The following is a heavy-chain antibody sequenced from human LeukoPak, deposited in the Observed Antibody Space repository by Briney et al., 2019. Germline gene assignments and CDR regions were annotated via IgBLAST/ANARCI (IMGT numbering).Heavy chain of an antibody. D-gene: IGHD3-22*01. CDR3: AREPNYYDSSDFDY. CDR1: GYTFTIYG. J-gene: IGHJ4*02. CDR2: ISAYNGNT. V-gene: IGHV1-18*01. Sequence: ASVKVSCKASGYTFTIYGISRVRQAPGQGLEWMGWISAYNGNTNYAQKLQGRVTMTTDTSTSTAYMELRSLRSDDTAVYYCAREPNYYDSSDFDYWGQGTLVTVSS.